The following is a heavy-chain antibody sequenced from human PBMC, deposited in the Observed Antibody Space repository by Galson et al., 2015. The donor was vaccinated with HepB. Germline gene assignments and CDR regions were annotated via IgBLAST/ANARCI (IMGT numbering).Heavy chain of an antibody. V-gene: IGHV3-23*01. CDR3: ANYGSGSYLRQNWFDP. CDR2: ISGSGGST. J-gene: IGHJ5*02. Sequence: SLRLSCAASGFTFSSYAMSWVRQAPGKGLEWVSAISGSGGSTYYADSVKGRFTISRDNSKNTLYLQMNSLRAEDTAVYYCANYGSGSYLRQNWFDPWGQGTLVTVSS. CDR1: GFTFSSYA. D-gene: IGHD3-10*01.